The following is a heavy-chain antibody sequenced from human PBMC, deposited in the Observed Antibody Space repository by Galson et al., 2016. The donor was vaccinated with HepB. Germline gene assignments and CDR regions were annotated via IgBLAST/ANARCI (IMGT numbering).Heavy chain of an antibody. D-gene: IGHD3-10*01. CDR3: AKDTAARWFGENYGMDV. V-gene: IGHV3-43D*04. J-gene: IGHJ6*02. Sequence: SLRLSCAASGFTFNDYAMHWVRQAPGKGLEWVSLVTWDGRSTYYTDSVKGRFTISRDNSKNSLYLQMKNLRPEDTAFYYCAKDTAARWFGENYGMDVWGQGTTVIVSS. CDR1: GFTFNDYA. CDR2: VTWDGRST.